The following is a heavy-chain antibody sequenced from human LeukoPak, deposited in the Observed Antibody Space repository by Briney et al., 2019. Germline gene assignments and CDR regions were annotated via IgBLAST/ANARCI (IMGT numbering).Heavy chain of an antibody. J-gene: IGHJ4*02. Sequence: WLRQAPGKGLEWVAFIRYDGSNKYYADSVKGRFTISRDNSKNTLYLQMNSLRAEDTAVYYCAKFTTYYYGSGSRSHRPLDYWGQGTLVTVSS. V-gene: IGHV3-30*02. D-gene: IGHD3-10*01. CDR2: IRYDGSNK. CDR3: AKFTTYYYGSGSRSHRPLDY.